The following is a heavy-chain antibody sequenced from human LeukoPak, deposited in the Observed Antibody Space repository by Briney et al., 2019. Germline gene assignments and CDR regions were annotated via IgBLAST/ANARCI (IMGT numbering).Heavy chain of an antibody. CDR2: ISTYNGNT. V-gene: IGHV1-18*01. Sequence: ASVKVSCKASGYSFTNYGINWVRQAPGQGLEWMGWISTYNGNTNSARNLQGRVTMTTDTSTSTAYMELRSLRSDDTAVYYCARARPGIGDWFDPWGQGTLVTVSS. D-gene: IGHD3-10*01. CDR1: GYSFTNYG. J-gene: IGHJ5*02. CDR3: ARARPGIGDWFDP.